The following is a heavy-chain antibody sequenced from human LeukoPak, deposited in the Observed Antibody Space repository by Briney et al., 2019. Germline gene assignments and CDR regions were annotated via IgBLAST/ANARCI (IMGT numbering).Heavy chain of an antibody. V-gene: IGHV1-8*01. CDR3: ARSSLEWHDAFDI. Sequence: ASVKVSCKASGYTFTSYDIHWVRQATGQGLEWMGWMNPNSGNTGYAQKFQGRVTMTRNTSISTAYMELSSLRSEDTAVYYCARSSLEWHDAFDIWGQGTMVTVSS. D-gene: IGHD3-3*01. CDR1: GYTFTSYD. J-gene: IGHJ3*02. CDR2: MNPNSGNT.